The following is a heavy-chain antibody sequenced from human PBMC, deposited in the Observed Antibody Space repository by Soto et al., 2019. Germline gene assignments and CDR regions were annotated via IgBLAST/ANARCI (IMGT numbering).Heavy chain of an antibody. CDR2: IWYDGSNK. V-gene: IGHV3-33*01. Sequence: QVQLVESGGGVVQPGRSLRLSCAASGFTFSNYDMHWVRQAPGKGLEWVALIWYDGSNKYYADSVKGRFTISRDNSKNTLYLQMNSLRAEDTAVYYCARDQGAAAGTFTYFQHWGQGTLVTVSS. J-gene: IGHJ1*01. CDR3: ARDQGAAAGTFTYFQH. CDR1: GFTFSNYD. D-gene: IGHD6-13*01.